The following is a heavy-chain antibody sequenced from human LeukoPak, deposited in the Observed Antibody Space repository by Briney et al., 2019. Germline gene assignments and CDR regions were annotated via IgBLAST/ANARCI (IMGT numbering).Heavy chain of an antibody. J-gene: IGHJ4*02. CDR1: GFTFSSYS. CDR2: ISSSSSTI. D-gene: IGHD2-2*01. CDR3: ASGRRIVVVPAAIAY. Sequence: GGSLRLSCAASGFTFSSYSMNWVRQAPGKGLEWVSYISSSSSTIYYADSVKGRFTISRDNAKNSLYLQMNSLRDEDTAVYYCASGRRIVVVPAAIAYWGQGTLVTVSS. V-gene: IGHV3-48*02.